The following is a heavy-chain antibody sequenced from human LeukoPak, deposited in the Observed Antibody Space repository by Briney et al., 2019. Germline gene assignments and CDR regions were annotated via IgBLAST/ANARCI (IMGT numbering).Heavy chain of an antibody. V-gene: IGHV1-24*01. J-gene: IGHJ5*02. CDR1: GYTLTELS. CDR3: APYYDFWSGYSDYPNWFDP. CDR2: FDPEDGET. D-gene: IGHD3-3*01. Sequence: GASVKVSCKVSGYTLTELSMHWVRQAPGKGLEWMGGFDPEDGETIYAQKFQGRVAMTEDTSTDTAYMELSSLRSEDTAVYYCAPYYDFWSGYSDYPNWFDPWGQGTLVTVSS.